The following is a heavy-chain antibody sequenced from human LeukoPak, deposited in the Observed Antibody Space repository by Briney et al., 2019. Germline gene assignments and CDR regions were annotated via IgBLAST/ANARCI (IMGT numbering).Heavy chain of an antibody. CDR3: ARVGSSSWYGGFDY. V-gene: IGHV4-59*01. D-gene: IGHD6-13*01. Sequence: SETLSLTCTVSGGSISSYYWSWIRQPPGKGLEWIGYIYYSGSTNYNPSLKSRVTISVDTSKNQFSLKLSSVTAADTAVYYCARVGSSSWYGGFDYWGQGTLVTVSS. CDR2: IYYSGST. J-gene: IGHJ4*02. CDR1: GGSISSYY.